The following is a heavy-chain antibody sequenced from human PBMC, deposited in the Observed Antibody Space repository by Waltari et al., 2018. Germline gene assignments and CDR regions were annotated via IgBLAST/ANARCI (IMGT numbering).Heavy chain of an antibody. Sequence: EVQLVESGGGLVQPGGSLRLSCAASGFTFSSYSMNWVRQAPGKGLEWVSYISSSSSTIYYADSVKGRVTISRDNAKNSLYLQMNSLRAEDTAVYYCARSRGQWLLPYYFDYWGQGTLVTVSS. J-gene: IGHJ4*02. CDR3: ARSRGQWLLPYYFDY. CDR1: GFTFSSYS. CDR2: ISSSSSTI. D-gene: IGHD6-19*01. V-gene: IGHV3-48*04.